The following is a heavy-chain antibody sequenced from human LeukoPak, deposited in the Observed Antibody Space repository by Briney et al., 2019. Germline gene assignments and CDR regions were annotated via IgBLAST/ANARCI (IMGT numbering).Heavy chain of an antibody. CDR3: AREKAAAGFDY. V-gene: IGHV3-33*01. J-gene: IGHJ4*02. Sequence: QPGRSLRLSCAASGFTFSTYGMHWVRQAPGKGLEWVAVIWYDGSNKYYADSVKGRFTISRDNSKNTLYLQMNSLRAEDTAVYYCAREKAAAGFDYWGQGTLVTASS. CDR1: GFTFSTYG. CDR2: IWYDGSNK. D-gene: IGHD6-13*01.